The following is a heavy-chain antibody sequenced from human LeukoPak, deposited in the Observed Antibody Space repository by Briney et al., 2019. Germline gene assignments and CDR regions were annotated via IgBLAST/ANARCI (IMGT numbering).Heavy chain of an antibody. J-gene: IGHJ4*02. Sequence: PSETLSLTCTVSGGSISSSSYYWGWIRQPPGKGLEWIGSIYYSGSTYYNPSLKSRVTISVDTSKNQFSLKLSSVTAADTAVYYCARDSSGADDFWSGYYMGYFDYWGQGTLVTVSS. D-gene: IGHD3-3*01. CDR3: ARDSSGADDFWSGYYMGYFDY. V-gene: IGHV4-39*07. CDR1: GGSISSSSYY. CDR2: IYYSGST.